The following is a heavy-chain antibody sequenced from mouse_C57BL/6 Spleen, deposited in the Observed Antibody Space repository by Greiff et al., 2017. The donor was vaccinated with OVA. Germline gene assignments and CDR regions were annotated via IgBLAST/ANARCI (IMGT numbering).Heavy chain of an antibody. Sequence: DVKLVESEGGLVQPGSSMKLSCTASGFTFSDYYMAWVRQVPEKGLEWVANINYDGSSTYYLDSLKSRFIISRDNAKNILYLQMSSLKSEDTATYYCARGGPIMDYWGQGTSVTVSS. CDR1: GFTFSDYY. J-gene: IGHJ4*01. V-gene: IGHV5-16*01. CDR3: ARGGPIMDY. CDR2: INYDGSST.